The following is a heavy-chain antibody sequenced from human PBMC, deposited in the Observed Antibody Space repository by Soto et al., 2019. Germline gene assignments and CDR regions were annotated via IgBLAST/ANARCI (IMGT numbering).Heavy chain of an antibody. J-gene: IGHJ4*02. D-gene: IGHD2-21*01. CDR3: ARLPGGVVVVIAQEGGLYFDY. V-gene: IGHV4-31*03. CDR1: GGSISSGGYY. CDR2: IYYSGST. Sequence: SETLSLTCTVSGGSISSGGYYWSWIRQHPGKGLEWIGYIYYSGSTYYNPSPKSRVTISVDTSKNQFSLKLSSVTAADTAVYYCARLPGGVVVVIAQEGGLYFDYWGQGTVVTVSS.